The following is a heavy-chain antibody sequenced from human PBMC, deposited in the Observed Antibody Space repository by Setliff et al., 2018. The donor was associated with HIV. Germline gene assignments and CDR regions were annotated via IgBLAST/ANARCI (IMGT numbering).Heavy chain of an antibody. V-gene: IGHV4-39*01. CDR3: ARYRYYYDSSGYGRWFDP. D-gene: IGHD3-22*01. J-gene: IGHJ5*02. Sequence: SETLSLTCTVSGGSISSSSYYWGWIRQPPGKGLEWIGNIYDSGSTYYNPSLKSRVTISVDTSENQFSLRLNSVTAADTAVYYCARYRYYYDSSGYGRWFDPWGQGTLVTVSS. CDR1: GGSISSSSYY. CDR2: IYDSGST.